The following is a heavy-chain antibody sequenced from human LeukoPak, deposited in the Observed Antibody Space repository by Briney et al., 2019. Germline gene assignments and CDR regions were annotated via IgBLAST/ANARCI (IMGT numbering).Heavy chain of an antibody. CDR1: GVSISAYY. D-gene: IGHD4-17*01. J-gene: IGHJ4*02. V-gene: IGHV4-4*07. CDR3: ARDPTTVTTIFDS. CDR2: IYPGESIYASENT. Sequence: TETLSLTCSVSGVSISAYYWSWIRQPAGKGLEWIGRIYPGESIYASENTNYNPSLKSRVSMSGDTSKNQVSLKLRSVTAADTAVYYCARDPTTVTTIFDSWGQGTLVTVSS.